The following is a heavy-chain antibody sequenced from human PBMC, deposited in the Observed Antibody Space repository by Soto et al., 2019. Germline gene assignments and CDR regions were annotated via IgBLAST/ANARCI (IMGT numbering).Heavy chain of an antibody. V-gene: IGHV3-23*01. CDR3: AKDTSPMVRGVDEYYYYSYGRDV. Sequence: LRLSCAASGLTFSSYAMSWVRQAPGQGLERVSAISGSGGSTYYADSEKGRFTISRDNSKNTLYLQMNSLRAEDTGVYYCAKDTSPMVRGVDEYYYYSYGRDVWGQGANGTVSS. CDR2: ISGSGGST. J-gene: IGHJ6*02. CDR1: GLTFSSYA. D-gene: IGHD3-10*01.